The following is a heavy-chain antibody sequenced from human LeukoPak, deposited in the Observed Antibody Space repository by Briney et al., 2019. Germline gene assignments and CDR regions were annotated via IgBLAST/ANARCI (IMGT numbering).Heavy chain of an antibody. V-gene: IGHV4-59*01. D-gene: IGHD6-25*01. CDR1: GGSISSYY. CDR3: ARVGYSSGWNYFDY. CDR2: IYYSGST. Sequence: SETLSLTCTVSGGSISSYYWSWIRQPPGKGLEWIGYIYYSGSTNYIPSLKSRVTLSVDTSRNEFSLNLISVTAADTAVYYCARVGYSSGWNYFDYWGQGTLVTVSS. J-gene: IGHJ4*02.